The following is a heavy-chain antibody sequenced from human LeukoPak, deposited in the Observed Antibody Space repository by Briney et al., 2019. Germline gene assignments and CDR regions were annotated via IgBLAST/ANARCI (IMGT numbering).Heavy chain of an antibody. V-gene: IGHV3-30*04. CDR3: ARTDYDFWSGIFDY. CDR2: ISYDGSNK. J-gene: IGHJ4*02. Sequence: GRSLRLSCAASGFTFSSYAIHWVRQAPGKGLEWVGLISYDGSNKYYADSVKGRFTISRDNSKNTLYLQMNSLRAEDTAVYYCARTDYDFWSGIFDYWGQGTLVTVSS. CDR1: GFTFSSYA. D-gene: IGHD3-3*01.